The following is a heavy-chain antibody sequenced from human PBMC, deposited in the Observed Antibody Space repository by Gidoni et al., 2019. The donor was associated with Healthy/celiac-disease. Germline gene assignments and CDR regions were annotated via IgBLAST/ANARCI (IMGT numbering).Heavy chain of an antibody. CDR3: AKDPSPVCSSTSCAQGY. D-gene: IGHD2-2*01. V-gene: IGHV3-23*01. Sequence: EVQLLESGGGLVQPGGSLRLSCAASGFPFSSHAMSWVRQAPGKGLEWVSAISGSGGSTYYADSVKGRFTISRDNSKNTLYLQMNSLRAEDTAVYYCAKDPSPVCSSTSCAQGYWGQGTLVTVSS. CDR1: GFPFSSHA. J-gene: IGHJ4*02. CDR2: ISGSGGST.